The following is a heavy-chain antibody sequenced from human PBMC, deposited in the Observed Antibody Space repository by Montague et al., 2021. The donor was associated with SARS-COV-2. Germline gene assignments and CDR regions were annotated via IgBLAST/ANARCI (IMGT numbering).Heavy chain of an antibody. V-gene: IGHV4-39*02. Sequence: SETLSLTCTVSGGSISSSNYYWDWIRQPPGKGLEWIGSIYDSGSTXYKPSLKSRVTISVDTSKNHFSLKLSSVTAADTAVYYCARRGRKLLPVATTIGGFDIWGQGTMVTVSS. D-gene: IGHD5-12*01. CDR2: IYDSGST. J-gene: IGHJ3*02. CDR1: GGSISSSNYY. CDR3: ARRGRKLLPVATTIGGFDI.